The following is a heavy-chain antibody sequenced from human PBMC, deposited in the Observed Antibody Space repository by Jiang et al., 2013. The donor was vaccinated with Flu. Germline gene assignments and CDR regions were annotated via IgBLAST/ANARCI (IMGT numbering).Heavy chain of an antibody. J-gene: IGHJ4*02. CDR3: ARGYYYDRSGYGFDY. D-gene: IGHD3-22*01. V-gene: IGHV7-4-1*02. Sequence: NWVRQAPGQGLEWMGWINTNTGDPTYAQGLTGRFVFSLDTSVSTAYLQISSLKAEDTALYYCARGYYYDRSGYGFDYWGQGTLVTVS. CDR2: INTNTGDP.